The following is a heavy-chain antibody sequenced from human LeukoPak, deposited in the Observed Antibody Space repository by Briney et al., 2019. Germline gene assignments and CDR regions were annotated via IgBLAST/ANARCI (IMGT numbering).Heavy chain of an antibody. J-gene: IGHJ4*02. CDR2: INPSGGGT. Sequence: ASVKVSCKASGYTFTSYYMHWVRQAPGQGLEWVGIINPSGGGTSYSQKFQGRVTMTTDTSTSTLYMELSSLRSEDTAVYYCASGAAAGTFSIGYWGQGTLLTVSS. CDR3: ASGAAAGTFSIGY. V-gene: IGHV1-46*01. D-gene: IGHD6-13*01. CDR1: GYTFTSYY.